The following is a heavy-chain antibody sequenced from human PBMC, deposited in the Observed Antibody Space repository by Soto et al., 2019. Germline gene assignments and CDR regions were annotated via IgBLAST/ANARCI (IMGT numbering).Heavy chain of an antibody. J-gene: IGHJ4*02. Sequence: QVQLQESGPGLVKPSETLSLTCTVSGGSISSYYWSWIRQPPGKGLEWIGYIYYSGSTNYNPSLKSRVTISVDTSKNQFSLKRSSVTAADTAVYYCARMRNILTGYPGPFDYWGQGTLVTVSS. D-gene: IGHD3-9*01. CDR3: ARMRNILTGYPGPFDY. V-gene: IGHV4-59*01. CDR2: IYYSGST. CDR1: GGSISSYY.